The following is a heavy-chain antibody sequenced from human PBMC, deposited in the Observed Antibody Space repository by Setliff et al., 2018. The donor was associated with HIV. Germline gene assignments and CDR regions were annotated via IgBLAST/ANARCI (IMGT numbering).Heavy chain of an antibody. J-gene: IGHJ6*03. CDR1: GGSISSRSYY. V-gene: IGHV4-61*05. CDR2: IYYSGTT. D-gene: IGHD6-6*01. Sequence: SETLSLTCTVSGGSISSRSYYWGWIWQPPGKGLEWIGYIYYSGTTKYNPSLKSRVTISVDTSKNQFSLKLSSVTAADTAVYYCASEAWTSYRSSSGYYYYYMDVWGKGTTVTVSS. CDR3: ASEAWTSYRSSSGYYYYYMDV.